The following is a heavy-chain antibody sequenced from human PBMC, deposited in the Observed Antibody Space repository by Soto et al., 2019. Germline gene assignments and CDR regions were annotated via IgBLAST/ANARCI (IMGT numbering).Heavy chain of an antibody. CDR1: GFSFSTYS. Sequence: EVQLVESGGGLVQPGGSLRLSCAASGFSFSTYSMNWVRQAPGKGLEWVSYISSRSYTIYYIDSVKGRFTIYRDNAKSSLYLQMNSLRDEDTAVYYCARGGSSSDNGMVVWGQGTTVSVSS. D-gene: IGHD6-6*01. CDR2: ISSRSYTI. V-gene: IGHV3-48*02. CDR3: ARGGSSSDNGMVV. J-gene: IGHJ6*02.